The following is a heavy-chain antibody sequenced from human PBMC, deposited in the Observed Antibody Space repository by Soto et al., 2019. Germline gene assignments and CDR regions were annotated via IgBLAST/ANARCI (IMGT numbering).Heavy chain of an antibody. CDR3: ATVPPLGYSGSKHHYYYYYYMDV. V-gene: IGHV1-24*01. Sequence: ASVKVSCKVSGYTLTELSMHWVRQAPGKGLEWMGGFDPEDGETIYAQKFQGRVTMTEDTSTDTAYMELSSLRSEDTAVYYCATVPPLGYSGSKHHYYYYYYMDVWGKGTTVTVSS. J-gene: IGHJ6*03. D-gene: IGHD5-12*01. CDR2: FDPEDGET. CDR1: GYTLTELS.